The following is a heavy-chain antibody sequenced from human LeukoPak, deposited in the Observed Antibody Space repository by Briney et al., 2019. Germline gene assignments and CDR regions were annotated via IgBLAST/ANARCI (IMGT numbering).Heavy chain of an antibody. J-gene: IGHJ4*02. CDR3: ARDGLSEVVVAATPSDY. CDR2: INPNSGGT. D-gene: IGHD2-15*01. V-gene: IGHV1-2*02. Sequence: SVKVSCKASGYTFTGYYMHWVRQAPGQGLEWMGWINPNSGGTNYAQKFQGRVTMTTDTSTSTAYMELRSLRSDDTAVYYCARDGLSEVVVAATPSDYWGQGTLVTVSS. CDR1: GYTFTGYY.